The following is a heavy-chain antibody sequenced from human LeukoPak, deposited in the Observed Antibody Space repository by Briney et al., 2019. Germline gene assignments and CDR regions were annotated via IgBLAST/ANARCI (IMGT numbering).Heavy chain of an antibody. Sequence: TGGSLRLSCAASGFTFSSNDMHWVRQGTGKGLEWVSAIGTAGDTYYPGSVKGRFTISRENAKNSLYLQMNSLRAGDTAVYYCVRGIDFDYWGQGTLVTVSS. V-gene: IGHV3-13*01. CDR1: GFTFSSND. CDR3: VRGIDFDY. CDR2: IGTAGDT. J-gene: IGHJ4*02. D-gene: IGHD3-16*02.